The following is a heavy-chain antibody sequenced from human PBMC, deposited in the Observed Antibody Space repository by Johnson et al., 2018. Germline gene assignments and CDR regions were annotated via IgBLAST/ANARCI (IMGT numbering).Heavy chain of an antibody. CDR1: GGSISPYY. CDR2: VYYSGSA. V-gene: IGHV4-59*01. Sequence: QVQLQESGPGLVKPSETLSLTCTVSGGSISPYYWSWIRQPPGKGLEWIGYVYYSGSANYNPSLKSRVTISVDTSKNQFSLKLTSGTPADTAVYYGARTIAARPEDYLYYGLDVWGQGTTVTVSS. J-gene: IGHJ6*02. CDR3: ARTIAARPEDYLYYGLDV. D-gene: IGHD6-6*01.